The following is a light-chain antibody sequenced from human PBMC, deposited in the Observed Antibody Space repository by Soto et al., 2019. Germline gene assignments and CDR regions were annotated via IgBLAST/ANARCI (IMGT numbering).Light chain of an antibody. CDR3: QQYNNWPRT. CDR2: GAS. CDR1: QSIDSI. Sequence: IPMHPYPATLSVSPGERAPLSCRASQSIDSISLAWYQHKPGQAPRLLIYGASSRSTAIPDRFSGSGSGTDFTLTISSLQSEDFAVYYCQQYNNWPRTFGQRTKVAIK. V-gene: IGKV3D-15*01. J-gene: IGKJ1*01.